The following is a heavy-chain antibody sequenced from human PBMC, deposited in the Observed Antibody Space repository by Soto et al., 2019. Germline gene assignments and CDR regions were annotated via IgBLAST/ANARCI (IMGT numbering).Heavy chain of an antibody. CDR2: VSFDGKVT. J-gene: IGHJ4*02. V-gene: IGHV3-30*04. CDR3: AREPYGDSQYFDY. Sequence: QVQLVESGGGMAQAGTSLRLSCTGSGFTFNSLSLHWVRQGPDKGLEWVAVVSFDGKVTYYADSVKGRFTVSRDISKNTIYLLANSLRPEDTAVYHCAREPYGDSQYFDYWGQGTPVTVSS. CDR1: GFTFNSLS. D-gene: IGHD2-21*02.